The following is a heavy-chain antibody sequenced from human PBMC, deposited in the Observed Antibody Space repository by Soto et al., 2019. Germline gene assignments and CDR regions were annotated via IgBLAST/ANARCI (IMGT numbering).Heavy chain of an antibody. CDR1: GFRFSGYG. J-gene: IGHJ4*02. V-gene: IGHV3-33*03. CDR3: VTEIGGGSWYSLAY. Sequence: QVHLVESGGGVVQPGTSLRLACAASGFRFSGYGMQWVRQTPGKGLEWVGVIWYDGSKTFYADSVKGRFTISRDNSNNNVFLQMDSLRAEDTALYHCVTEIGGGSWYSLAYWCPGSLVTVSS. D-gene: IGHD2-15*01. CDR2: IWYDGSKT.